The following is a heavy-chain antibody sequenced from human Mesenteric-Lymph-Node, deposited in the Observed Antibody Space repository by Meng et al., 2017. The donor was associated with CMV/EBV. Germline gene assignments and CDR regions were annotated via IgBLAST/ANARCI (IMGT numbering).Heavy chain of an antibody. D-gene: IGHD2/OR15-2a*01. CDR2: IYHSGST. J-gene: IGHJ4*02. Sequence: CAVSGGSISSGGYSWSWIRQQPGKGLEWIGYIYHSGSTYYNPSLKSRVTISVDRSKNQFSLKLSSVTAADTAVYYCARDSGDYCFDYWGQGTLVTVSS. V-gene: IGHV4-30-2*01. CDR1: GGSISSGGYS. CDR3: ARDSGDYCFDY.